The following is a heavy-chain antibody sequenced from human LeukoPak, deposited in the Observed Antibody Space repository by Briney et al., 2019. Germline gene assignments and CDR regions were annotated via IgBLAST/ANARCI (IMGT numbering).Heavy chain of an antibody. V-gene: IGHV4-34*01. CDR2: INLSGST. CDR1: GGSFSGYY. J-gene: IGHJ3*02. CDR3: DTAVYYCARAGSGSQNAFDI. Sequence: SATLSLTCAVYGGSFSGYYWSWIRQPPGKGLEWIGEINLSGSTTYNPSLKSRVTISVDTSKNQFSLKLSSVTAADTAVTAADTAVYYCARAGSGSQNAFDIWGQGTMVTVSS. D-gene: IGHD3-10*01.